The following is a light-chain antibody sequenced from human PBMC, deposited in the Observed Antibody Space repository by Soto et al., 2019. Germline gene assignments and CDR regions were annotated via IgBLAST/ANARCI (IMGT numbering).Light chain of an antibody. Sequence: QSVLTQPPSASGTPGQRVTIPCSGGSSNIKTNGVSWYQQVPGAAPKLLIYSNNQRPSGAPDRFTGSKSGTSASLAIAGLQSEDEATYHCATWDDSLNGLIFGGGTKVTVL. CDR2: SNN. V-gene: IGLV1-44*01. J-gene: IGLJ2*01. CDR3: ATWDDSLNGLI. CDR1: SSNIKTNG.